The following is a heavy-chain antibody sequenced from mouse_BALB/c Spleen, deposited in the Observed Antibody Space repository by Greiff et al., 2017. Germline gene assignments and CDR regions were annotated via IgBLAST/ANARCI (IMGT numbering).Heavy chain of an antibody. CDR3: ARRGYGTYYFDY. CDR1: GYTFTSYD. J-gene: IGHJ2*01. Sequence: VQLQQSGAELARPGALVKISCKASGYTFTSYDINWVKQRPGQGLEWIGWIYPGDGSTKYNEKFKGKATLTADKSSSTAYMQLSSLTSENSAVYFCARRGYGTYYFDYWGQGTTLTVSS. CDR2: IYPGDGST. V-gene: IGHV1S56*01. D-gene: IGHD2-10*02.